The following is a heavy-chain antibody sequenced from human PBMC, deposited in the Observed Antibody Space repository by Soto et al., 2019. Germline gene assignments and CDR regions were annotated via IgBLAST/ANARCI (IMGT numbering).Heavy chain of an antibody. D-gene: IGHD4-4*01. J-gene: IGHJ6*02. CDR1: GFTFSSYG. CDR3: ASWGPVITTVTTILTRPHYGMDV. V-gene: IGHV3-30*03. CDR2: ISYDGSNK. Sequence: GGSLRLSCAASGFTFSSYGMHWVRQAPGKGLEWVAVISYDGSNKYYADSVKGRFTISRDNSKNTLYLQMNSLRAEDTAVYYCASWGPVITTVTTILTRPHYGMDVWGQGTTVTVSS.